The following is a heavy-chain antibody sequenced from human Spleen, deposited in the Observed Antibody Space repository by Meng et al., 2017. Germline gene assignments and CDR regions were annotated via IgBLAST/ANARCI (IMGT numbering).Heavy chain of an antibody. CDR3: ARGGLGTVLDY. CDR1: GFTFSSHS. J-gene: IGHJ4*02. D-gene: IGHD7-27*01. CDR2: INTGGNSI. V-gene: IGHV3-21*01. Sequence: GESLKISCAASGFTFSSHSLSWVRQAPGKGLEWVSSINTGGNSIFYGDSVKGRFTVSRDSAENLLYLHINSLTADDTAIYYWARGGLGTVLDYWGQGTLVTVSS.